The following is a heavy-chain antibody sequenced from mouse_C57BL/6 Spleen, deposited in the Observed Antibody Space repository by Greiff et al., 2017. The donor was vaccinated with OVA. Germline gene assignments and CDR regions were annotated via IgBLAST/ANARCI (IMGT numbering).Heavy chain of an antibody. CDR1: GFTFSDYY. CDR2: INYDGSST. Sequence: DVKLVESEGGLVQPGSSMKLSCTASGFTFSDYYMAWVRQVPEKGLEWVANINYDGSSTYYLDSLKSRFIISRDNAKNILYLQMSSLKSEDTATYYCARDTTVVDWYFDVWGTGTTVTVSS. J-gene: IGHJ1*03. D-gene: IGHD1-1*01. CDR3: ARDTTVVDWYFDV. V-gene: IGHV5-16*01.